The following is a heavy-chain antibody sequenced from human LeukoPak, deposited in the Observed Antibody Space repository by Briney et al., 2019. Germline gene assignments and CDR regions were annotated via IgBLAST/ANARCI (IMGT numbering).Heavy chain of an antibody. Sequence: GGSLRLSCAASGFTFNSYAMSWVRQGPGKGLEWVSAISGSGVSRYHADSVKGRFTISRDNSKSTLYLQMNSLRAEDTAVYYCAKAKYFDWLSTYYFEFWGQGTLVTVSS. J-gene: IGHJ4*02. V-gene: IGHV3-23*01. D-gene: IGHD3-9*01. CDR3: AKAKYFDWLSTYYFEF. CDR2: ISGSGVSR. CDR1: GFTFNSYA.